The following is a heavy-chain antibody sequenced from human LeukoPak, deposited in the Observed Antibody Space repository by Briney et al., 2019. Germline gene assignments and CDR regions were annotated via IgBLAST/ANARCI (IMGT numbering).Heavy chain of an antibody. J-gene: IGHJ6*02. V-gene: IGHV1-2*04. CDR1: GYTFTGYY. Sequence: ASVKVSCKASGYTFTGYYMHWVRQAPGQGLEWMGWINPNSGGTNYAQKFQGWVTMTRDTSISTAYMELSRLRSDDTAVYYCARGPMVAATYYYYYYGMDVWGQGTTVTVSS. D-gene: IGHD2-15*01. CDR2: INPNSGGT. CDR3: ARGPMVAATYYYYYYGMDV.